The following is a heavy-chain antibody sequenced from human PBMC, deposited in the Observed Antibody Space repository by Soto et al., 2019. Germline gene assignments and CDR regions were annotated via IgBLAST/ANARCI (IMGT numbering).Heavy chain of an antibody. Sequence: EVQLVESGGGLVQPGRSMRVSCAASGFTFDEYAMHWVRQAPGKGLEWVSGISWNSGTIHYADSVRGRFTVSRDNARNSLYLQTNRLRDEDTALYYCGKDIDAYYGSGRIDYWGQGTPVTVSS. CDR2: ISWNSGTI. CDR1: GFTFDEYA. CDR3: GKDIDAYYGSGRIDY. V-gene: IGHV3-9*01. J-gene: IGHJ4*02. D-gene: IGHD3-10*01.